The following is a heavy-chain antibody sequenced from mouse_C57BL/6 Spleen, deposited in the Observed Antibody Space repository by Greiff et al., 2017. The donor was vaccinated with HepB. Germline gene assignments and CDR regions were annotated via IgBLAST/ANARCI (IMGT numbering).Heavy chain of an antibody. Sequence: QLHPPWSALVTPSSSVSLSCTSSGFTFPCYCLPCLKQWPGRGLELIGRIDPNSGGTKYNEKFKSKSTLTVDKPSSTAYMQLSSLTSEDSAVYYCARRYYGSSYGFAYWGQGTLVTVSA. D-gene: IGHD1-1*01. J-gene: IGHJ3*01. V-gene: IGHV1-72*01. CDR2: IDPNSGGT. CDR3: ARRYYGSSYGFAY. CDR1: GFTFPCYC.